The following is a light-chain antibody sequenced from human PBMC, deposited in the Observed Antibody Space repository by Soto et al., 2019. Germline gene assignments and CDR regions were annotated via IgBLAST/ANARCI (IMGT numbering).Light chain of an antibody. CDR2: DAS. CDR3: QQYNNWPLLYT. J-gene: IGKJ2*01. Sequence: EIVVTQSPATLSVSPGERATLSCRASQSVSSNLAWYQQKPGQAPRLLIYDASTRATGIPARFSGSGSGTEFTLTISSRQSEDFAVYYCQQYNNWPLLYTCGQGTKVDIK. V-gene: IGKV3-15*01. CDR1: QSVSSN.